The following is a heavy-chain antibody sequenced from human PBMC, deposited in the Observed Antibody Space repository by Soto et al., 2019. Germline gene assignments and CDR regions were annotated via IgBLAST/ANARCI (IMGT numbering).Heavy chain of an antibody. V-gene: IGHV4-39*01. J-gene: IGHJ4*02. CDR2: IYYSGST. D-gene: IGHD6-19*01. CDR3: ARLLAGWYFDY. CDR1: GGSLSSSSYY. Sequence: LSLTCTVSGGSLSSSSYYWGWIRQPPGKGLEWIGSIYYSGSTYYNPSLKSRVTISVDTSKNQFSLKLSSVTAADTAVYYCARLLAGWYFDYWGQGTLVTVSS.